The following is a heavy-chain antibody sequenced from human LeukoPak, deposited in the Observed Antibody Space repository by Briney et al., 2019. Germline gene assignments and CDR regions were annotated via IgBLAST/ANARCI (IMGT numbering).Heavy chain of an antibody. CDR3: TRSRLAAEHDY. D-gene: IGHD6-13*01. CDR2: INTDGSST. V-gene: IGHV3-74*01. Sequence: GGSLRLSCAASGFTFSSYWMQWVRQAPGKGLMWVSRINTDGSSTTYADSVKGRFTISRDNAKNTLYLQLNSLRAEDTAVYYCTRSRLAAEHDYWGQGTLVTVSS. CDR1: GFTFSSYW. J-gene: IGHJ4*02.